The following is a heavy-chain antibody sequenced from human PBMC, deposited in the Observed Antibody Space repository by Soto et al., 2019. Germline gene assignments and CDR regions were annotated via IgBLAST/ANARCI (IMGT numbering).Heavy chain of an antibody. V-gene: IGHV1-24*01. D-gene: IGHD3-9*01. CDR2: FDPEDGGT. J-gene: IGHJ4*02. Sequence: GASVKVSCKVSTYTFTDLYIHWVRQAPGKGLEWMGGFDPEDGGTIYAQQFQGRVTMTEDTTTDTAYMELSSLRLEDTAVYYCAPYAAYYFDDEAYKYLAYWGQGTLVTAPQ. CDR3: APYAAYYFDDEAYKYLAY. CDR1: TYTFTDLY.